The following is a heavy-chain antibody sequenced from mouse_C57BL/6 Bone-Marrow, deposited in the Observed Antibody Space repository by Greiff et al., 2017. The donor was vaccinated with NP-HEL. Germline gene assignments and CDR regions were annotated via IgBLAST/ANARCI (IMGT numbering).Heavy chain of an antibody. Sequence: EVKVVESGGDLVKPGGSLKLSCAASGFTFSSYGMSWVRQTPDKRLEWVATISSGGSYTYYPDSVKGRFTISRDNAKNTLYLQMSSLKSEDTAMDYCARHAHGYYGFAYWGQGTLVTVSA. CDR3: ARHAHGYYGFAY. D-gene: IGHD2-3*01. V-gene: IGHV5-6*01. J-gene: IGHJ3*01. CDR1: GFTFSSYG. CDR2: ISSGGSYT.